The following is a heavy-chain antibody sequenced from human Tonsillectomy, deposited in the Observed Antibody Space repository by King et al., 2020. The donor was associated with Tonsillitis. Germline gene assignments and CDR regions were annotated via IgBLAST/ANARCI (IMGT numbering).Heavy chain of an antibody. D-gene: IGHD2-8*02. CDR1: GFTFSAYG. J-gene: IGHJ4*02. CDR3: ARAYWDLDYFDY. CDR2: ISFDGRNK. V-gene: IGHV3-30*03. Sequence: VQLVESGGGVVQPGRSLRLSCAASGFTFSAYGMHWVRQAPGKGLEWVAAISFDGRNKNYADSVKGRFTISRDNSQNTLYLQLNSLRGEDTAVYYCARAYWDLDYFDYWGQGTLVTVSS.